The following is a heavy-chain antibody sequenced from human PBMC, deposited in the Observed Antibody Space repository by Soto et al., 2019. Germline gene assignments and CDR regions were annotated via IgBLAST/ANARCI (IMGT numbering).Heavy chain of an antibody. Sequence: NPSETLSLTCTVSGRSMSGYYWSWIRQPAGERLEWIGRIYTSGTTDFNPSLKGRVTMSVDTSKNQFSLKLTSVTAEDTAVYYCAKRSELAVAGSFDYWGQGTLVTVSS. J-gene: IGHJ4*02. D-gene: IGHD6-19*01. CDR3: AKRSELAVAGSFDY. CDR2: IYTSGTT. V-gene: IGHV4-4*07. CDR1: GRSMSGYY.